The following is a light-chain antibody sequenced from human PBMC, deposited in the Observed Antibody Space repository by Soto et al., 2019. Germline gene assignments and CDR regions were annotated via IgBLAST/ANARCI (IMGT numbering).Light chain of an antibody. CDR1: QSVTTY. Sequence: EIVLTQSPATLSLSPGERATLSCRASQSVTTYLAWYQQKPGQAPRLLIYDASNRATGILARFSGSGSGTDFTLTVSSLEPEDFAVYYCQQRSNWPPIITFGGGTRVEIK. CDR3: QQRSNWPPIIT. CDR2: DAS. V-gene: IGKV3-11*01. J-gene: IGKJ4*01.